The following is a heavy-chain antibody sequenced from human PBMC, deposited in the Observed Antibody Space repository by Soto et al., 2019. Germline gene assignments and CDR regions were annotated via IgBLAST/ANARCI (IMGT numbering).Heavy chain of an antibody. CDR3: ARGRSSSLSYSYYMDV. CDR1: GFTFSSYV. CDR2: ISSSSSTI. Sequence: PGGSLRLSCAAYGFTFSSYVMNWVRQAPGKGLEWVSYISSSSSTIYYADSVKGRFTISRDNAKNSLYLQMNSLRAEDTAVYYCARGRSSSLSYSYYMDVWGKGTTVPVSS. D-gene: IGHD6-6*01. V-gene: IGHV3-48*01. J-gene: IGHJ6*03.